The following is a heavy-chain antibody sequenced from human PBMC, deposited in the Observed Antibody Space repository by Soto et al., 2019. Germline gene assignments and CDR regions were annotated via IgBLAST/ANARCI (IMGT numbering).Heavy chain of an antibody. J-gene: IGHJ4*02. V-gene: IGHV3-48*03. D-gene: IGHD3-22*01. Sequence: GGSLRLSCAASGFTFSNYEMNWVRQTPGKGLEWVSYISYTGSTIYYADSVRGRFTISRDNSKNSLYLQMNSLRAEDTAVYYCARGLRIYYDRSGLHYWGQGTLVTISS. CDR3: ARGLRIYYDRSGLHY. CDR2: ISYTGSTI. CDR1: GFTFSNYE.